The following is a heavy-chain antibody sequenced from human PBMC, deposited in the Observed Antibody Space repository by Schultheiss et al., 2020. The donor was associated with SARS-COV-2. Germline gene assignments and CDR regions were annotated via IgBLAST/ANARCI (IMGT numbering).Heavy chain of an antibody. V-gene: IGHV3-30*03. J-gene: IGHJ6*02. Sequence: GGSLRLSCAASGFTFSSYGMHWVRQAPGKGLEWVAVISYDGSNKYYADSVKGRFTISRDNAKNSLYLQMNSLRAEDTAVYYCARDRDISYGYNYYYYYGMDVWGQGTTVTVSS. CDR1: GFTFSSYG. CDR3: ARDRDISYGYNYYYYYGMDV. CDR2: ISYDGSNK. D-gene: IGHD5-18*01.